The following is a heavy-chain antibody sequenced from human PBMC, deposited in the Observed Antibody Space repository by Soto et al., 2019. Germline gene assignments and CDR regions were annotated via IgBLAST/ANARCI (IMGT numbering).Heavy chain of an antibody. V-gene: IGHV1-69*13. CDR3: ARDRAVADVFDF. CDR1: GGTFSSYA. J-gene: IGHJ3*01. Sequence: SVKVSCKASGGTFSSYAISWVRQAPGQGLEWMGGIIPIFGTANYAQKFQGRVTITADESTSTAYMELSSLRSEDTAVYYCARDRAVADVFDFSAQGTIDIVSS. D-gene: IGHD6-19*01. CDR2: IIPIFGTA.